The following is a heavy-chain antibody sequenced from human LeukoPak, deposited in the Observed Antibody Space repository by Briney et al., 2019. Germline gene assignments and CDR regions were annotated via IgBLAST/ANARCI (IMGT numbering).Heavy chain of an antibody. CDR2: IYYSGST. D-gene: IGHD2-2*01. V-gene: IGHV4-61*01. J-gene: IGHJ3*02. CDR3: AGQLLGLDAFDI. CDR1: GGSVSSGNYY. Sequence: KSSETLSLTCTVSGGSVSSGNYYWSWIRQPPGKGLEWIGYIYYSGSTNYNPSLKSRVTISVDTSKNQFSLKLSSVTAAGTAVYYCAGQLLGLDAFDIWGQGTMVTVSS.